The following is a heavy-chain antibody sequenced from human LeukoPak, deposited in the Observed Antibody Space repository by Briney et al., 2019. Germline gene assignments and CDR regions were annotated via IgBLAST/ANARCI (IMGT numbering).Heavy chain of an antibody. CDR1: GFTFNNYG. J-gene: IGHJ5*02. CDR2: ITYDGISK. CDR3: ARGLGGAEANWFDP. V-gene: IGHV3-30*03. D-gene: IGHD3-16*01. Sequence: GGSLRLSCAASGFTFNNYGLHWVRQAPGKGLEWVAVITYDGISKFYTDSVKGRFTISRDNPKNTLYLQMNSLRAEDTAVYYCARGLGGAEANWFDPWGQGALVTVSS.